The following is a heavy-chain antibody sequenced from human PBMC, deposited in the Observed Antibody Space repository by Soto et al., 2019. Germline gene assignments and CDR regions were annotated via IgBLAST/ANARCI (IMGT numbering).Heavy chain of an antibody. Sequence: QVQLVQSGAEVKKPGASVKVSCKASGYTFTSYGISWVRQAPGQGLEWMGWISAYNGNTNYAQKLQGRVTMTTTSTAYXXXXXXXXXXXXXXXXXXXXXXXXXMDVXGQGTTVTVSS. V-gene: IGHV1-18*01. CDR2: ISAYNGNT. CDR1: GYTFTSYG. J-gene: IGHJ6*02. CDR3: XXXXXXXXXMDV.